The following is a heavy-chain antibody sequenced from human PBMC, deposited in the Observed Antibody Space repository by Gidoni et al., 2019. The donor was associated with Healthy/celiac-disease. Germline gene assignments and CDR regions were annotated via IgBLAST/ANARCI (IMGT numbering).Heavy chain of an antibody. J-gene: IGHJ6*02. V-gene: IGHV3-23*01. CDR1: GFPFSSYA. CDR3: AKDRGSPNYYYYGMDV. Sequence: EVQLLESGGGLVQPGGSLRLSCAASGFPFSSYAMSWVRQAPGKGLEWVSASSGSGGSTYYADSVKGRFTISRDNSKNTLYLQMNSLRAEDTAVYYCAKDRGSPNYYYYGMDVWGQGTTVTVSS. D-gene: IGHD1-26*01. CDR2: SSGSGGST.